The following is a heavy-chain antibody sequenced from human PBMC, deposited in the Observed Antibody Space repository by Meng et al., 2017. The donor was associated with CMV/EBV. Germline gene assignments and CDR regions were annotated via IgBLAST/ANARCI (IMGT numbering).Heavy chain of an antibody. CDR3: VKDSGSGSYFSNFGY. V-gene: IGHV3-33*03. J-gene: IGHJ4*02. D-gene: IGHD1-26*01. Sequence: YGFSFSQYVMHWVRQAPGKGLGWVGFMWYDGSMESYADSVQGRFTVSRDNSENRLYLQMDSLRAEDTAVYYCVKDSGSGSYFSNFGYWGQGTLVTVSS. CDR1: GFSFSQYV. CDR2: MWYDGSME.